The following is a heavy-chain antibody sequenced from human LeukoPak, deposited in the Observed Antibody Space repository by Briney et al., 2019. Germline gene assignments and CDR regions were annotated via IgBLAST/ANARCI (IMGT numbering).Heavy chain of an antibody. CDR2: INPNSGGT. CDR1: GYTFTSYA. V-gene: IGHV1-2*02. Sequence: ASVKVSCKASGYTFTSYAMNWVRQAPGQGLEWMGWINPNSGGTNYAQKFQGRVTMTRDTSISTAYMELSRLRSDDTAVYYCARVPDCSSTSCYIGHYYYYYMDVWGKGTTVTVSS. D-gene: IGHD2-2*02. J-gene: IGHJ6*03. CDR3: ARVPDCSSTSCYIGHYYYYYMDV.